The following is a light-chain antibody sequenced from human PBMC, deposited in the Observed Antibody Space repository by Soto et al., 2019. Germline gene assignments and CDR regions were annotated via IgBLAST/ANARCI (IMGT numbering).Light chain of an antibody. V-gene: IGKV1-39*01. CDR3: QQSYSTPT. CDR1: QSISSY. J-gene: IGKJ2*01. CDR2: AAS. Sequence: DIQMTQSPSSLSASVGDRVTITCRASQSISSYLNWYQQKPGKAPKLLIYAASSLQSGVPSRFSGSGSGTDFTLTISRLQPEAFATYYCQQSYSTPTFGQGTKLEIK.